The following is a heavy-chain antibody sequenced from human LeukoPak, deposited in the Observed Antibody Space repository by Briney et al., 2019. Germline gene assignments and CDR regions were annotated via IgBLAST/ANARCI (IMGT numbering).Heavy chain of an antibody. CDR3: ARSLGYCSSASCSPWYYYYGMDV. CDR1: GFTFSSYS. D-gene: IGHD2-2*01. Sequence: GGSLRLSCAASGFTFSSYSMNWVRQAPGKGLEWVSSISSSSSYIYYADSVKGRFTISRDNAKNSLYLQMNSLRAGDTAVYYCARSLGYCSSASCSPWYYYYGMDVWGQGTTVTVSS. CDR2: ISSSSSYI. J-gene: IGHJ6*02. V-gene: IGHV3-21*01.